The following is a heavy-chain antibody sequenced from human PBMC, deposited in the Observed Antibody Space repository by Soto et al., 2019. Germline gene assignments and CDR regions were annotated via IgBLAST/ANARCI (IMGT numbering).Heavy chain of an antibody. Sequence: PGGSLRLSCAASGFTLSSSAMNWVRQAPGKGLEWVSGISRSAGNTYYADSVKGRFTISRDNSENSLYLQMNSLRAEDTAVYYCATRNYAGPYEYWGQGTLVTVSS. CDR2: ISRSAGNT. V-gene: IGHV3-23*01. J-gene: IGHJ4*02. CDR3: ATRNYAGPYEY. CDR1: GFTLSSSA. D-gene: IGHD4-4*01.